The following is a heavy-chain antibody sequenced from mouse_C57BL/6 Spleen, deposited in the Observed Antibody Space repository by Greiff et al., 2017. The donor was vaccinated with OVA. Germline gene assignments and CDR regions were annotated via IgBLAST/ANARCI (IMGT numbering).Heavy chain of an antibody. D-gene: IGHD1-1*01. V-gene: IGHV6-6*01. J-gene: IGHJ2*01. CDR1: GFTFSDAW. Sequence: EVKVEESGGGLVQPGGSMKLSCAASGFTFSDAWMDWVRQSPEKGLEWVAEIRDKANNHATYYAESVKGRFTISRADSKSSIYLQMYSLRVEDTGIYYCIRQDGSHYFDYWGQGTTLTVSS. CDR3: IRQDGSHYFDY. CDR2: IRDKANNHAT.